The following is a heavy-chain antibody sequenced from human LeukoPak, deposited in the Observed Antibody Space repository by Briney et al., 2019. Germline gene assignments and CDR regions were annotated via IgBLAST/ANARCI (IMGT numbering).Heavy chain of an antibody. CDR1: GGSISSGGYY. CDR2: IYDSGST. J-gene: IGHJ4*02. V-gene: IGHV4-31*03. CDR3: ATPLFPLRYFDWLPPGY. Sequence: PSQTLSLTCTVSGGSISSGGYYWSWIRQHPGKGLEWIGHIYDSGSTYYNPSLKSRVTISVDTSKNQFSLKLSSVTAADTAVYYCATPLFPLRYFDWLPPGYWGQGTLVTVSS. D-gene: IGHD3-9*01.